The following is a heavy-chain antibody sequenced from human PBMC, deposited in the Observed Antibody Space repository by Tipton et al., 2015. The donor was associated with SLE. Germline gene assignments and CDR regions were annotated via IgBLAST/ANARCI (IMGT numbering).Heavy chain of an antibody. Sequence: LRLSCAVYGGSFSGYYWSWIRQPPGKGLEWIGEINHSGSTNYNPSLKSRVTISVDTSKNQFSLKLSSVTAADTAVYYCARETGDTSYWGQGTLVTVSS. CDR1: GGSFSGYY. V-gene: IGHV4-34*01. J-gene: IGHJ4*02. CDR3: ARETGDTSY. CDR2: INHSGST. D-gene: IGHD7-27*01.